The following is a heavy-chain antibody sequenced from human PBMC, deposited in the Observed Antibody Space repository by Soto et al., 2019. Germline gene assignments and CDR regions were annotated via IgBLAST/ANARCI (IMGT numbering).Heavy chain of an antibody. CDR1: GYTLTSYA. V-gene: IGHV1-3*01. Sequence: GASVKVSCKASGYTLTSYAMHWVRQAPGQRLEWMGWINAGNGNTKYSQKFQGRVTITRDTSASTAYMELSSLRSEDTAVYYCARDRLPSSSWYSTWFDPWGQGTLVTVSS. CDR3: ARDRLPSSSWYSTWFDP. J-gene: IGHJ5*02. CDR2: INAGNGNT. D-gene: IGHD6-13*01.